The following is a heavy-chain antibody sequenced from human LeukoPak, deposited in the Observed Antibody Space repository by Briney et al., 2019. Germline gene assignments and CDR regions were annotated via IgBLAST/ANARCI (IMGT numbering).Heavy chain of an antibody. CDR1: VDSISSGDYY. CDR3: ARPYYYDSRIDP. Sequence: PSETLSLTCTFSVDSISSGDYYWSWIRQPTGKGLEWHAYMYYSGSTYYNPSLKSRVTMSANTSKNQLSLKLSSVTAADTAVYYCARPYYYDSRIDPWGQGILVTVSS. CDR2: MYYSGST. J-gene: IGHJ5*02. V-gene: IGHV4-30-4*01. D-gene: IGHD3-22*01.